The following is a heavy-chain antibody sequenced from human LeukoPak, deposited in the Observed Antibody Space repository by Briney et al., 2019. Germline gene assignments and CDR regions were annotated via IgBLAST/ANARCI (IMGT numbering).Heavy chain of an antibody. V-gene: IGHV3-7*04. CDR1: GISFSTYW. CDR2: IKEDGSEK. J-gene: IGHJ3*02. Sequence: GGSLRLSCAASGISFSTYWMHWGRKAPGKGLEWVANIKEDGSEKNSADSVKGRFTISRDNAKTSVYLQMNSLSAEDTAGYYCSRGANWVDFDTWGQGTWSPSLQ. CDR3: SRGANWVDFDT. D-gene: IGHD2-15*01.